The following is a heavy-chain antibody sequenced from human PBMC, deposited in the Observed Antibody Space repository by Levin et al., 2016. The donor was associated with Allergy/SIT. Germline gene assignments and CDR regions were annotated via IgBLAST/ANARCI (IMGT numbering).Heavy chain of an antibody. CDR2: ISSSGSTI. Sequence: GESLKISCVASGFTFSNYVTSWVRQAPRKGLEWVSYISSSGSTIHYADSVKGRFTISRDNAKNSLYLQMNSLRAEDTAVYYCARTSGYDIGIDYWGQGTLVTVSS. CDR3: ARTSGYDIGIDY. V-gene: IGHV3-48*01. J-gene: IGHJ4*02. CDR1: GFTFSNYV. D-gene: IGHD3-9*01.